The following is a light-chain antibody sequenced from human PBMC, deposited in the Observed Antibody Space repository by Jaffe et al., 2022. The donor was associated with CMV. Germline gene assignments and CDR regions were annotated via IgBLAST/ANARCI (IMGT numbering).Light chain of an antibody. V-gene: IGKV1-33*01. J-gene: IGKJ3*01. Sequence: DIQMTQSPSSLSASVGDRVTITCQASQDISNYLNWYQQKPGKAPKLLIYDASNLETGVPSRFSGSGSGTDFTFTISSLQPEDIATYYCQQYDNLLPRGTFGPGTKVDIK. CDR1: QDISNY. CDR3: QQYDNLLPRGT. CDR2: DAS.